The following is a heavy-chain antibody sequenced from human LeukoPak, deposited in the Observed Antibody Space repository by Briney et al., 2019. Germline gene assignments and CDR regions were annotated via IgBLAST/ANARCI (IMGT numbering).Heavy chain of an antibody. J-gene: IGHJ6*03. CDR1: GGSISSYY. CDR2: IYTSGST. D-gene: IGHD6-6*01. Sequence: SETLSLTCTVSGGSISSYYWSWSRQPAGKGLEWIGRIYTSGSTNYNPSLKSRVTMSVDTSKNQFSLKLSSVTAADTAVYYCARGDSSSSGYYYYYMDVWGKGTTVTVSS. V-gene: IGHV4-4*07. CDR3: ARGDSSSSGYYYYYMDV.